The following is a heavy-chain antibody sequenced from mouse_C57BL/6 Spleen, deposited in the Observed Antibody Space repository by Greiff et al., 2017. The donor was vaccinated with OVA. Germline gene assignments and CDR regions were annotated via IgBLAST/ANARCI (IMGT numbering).Heavy chain of an antibody. CDR3: ARGGYPDV. D-gene: IGHD2-14*01. J-gene: IGHJ1*03. Sequence: VQLQQSGPELVKPGASVKISCRASGNAFSSSWMNWVKQRPGKGLEWIGRIYPGDGDTNYNGKFKGKATLTADKSSSTAYMQLSSLTSEDSAVYFCARGGYPDVWGTGTTVTVSS. CDR1: GNAFSSSW. CDR2: IYPGDGDT. V-gene: IGHV1-82*01.